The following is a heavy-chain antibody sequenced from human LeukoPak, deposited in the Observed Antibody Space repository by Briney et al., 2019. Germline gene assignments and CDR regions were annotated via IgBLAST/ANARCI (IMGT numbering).Heavy chain of an antibody. CDR2: ISGSGGST. CDR1: GFTFSSYA. Sequence: GGSLRLSCAASGFTFSSYAMSWVRQAPGKGLEWVSAISGSGGSTYYADSVKGRFTISRDNAKNSLYLQMNSLRAEDTAVYYCARDQRQWLVDYWGQGTLVTVSS. CDR3: ARDQRQWLVDY. V-gene: IGHV3-23*01. J-gene: IGHJ4*02. D-gene: IGHD6-19*01.